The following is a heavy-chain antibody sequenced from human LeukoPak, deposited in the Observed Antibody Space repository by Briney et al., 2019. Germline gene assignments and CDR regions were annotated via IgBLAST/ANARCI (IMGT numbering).Heavy chain of an antibody. D-gene: IGHD5-18*01. CDR3: ARLSDSRIQLWAGFDY. J-gene: IGHJ4*02. CDR1: GGSISSYY. CDR2: IYYSGST. Sequence: SETLSLTCTVSGGSISSYYWSWIRQPPGKGLEWIGYIYYSGSTNYNPSLKSRVTISVDTSKNQFPLKLSSVTAADTAVYYCARLSDSRIQLWAGFDYWGQGTLVTVSS. V-gene: IGHV4-59*01.